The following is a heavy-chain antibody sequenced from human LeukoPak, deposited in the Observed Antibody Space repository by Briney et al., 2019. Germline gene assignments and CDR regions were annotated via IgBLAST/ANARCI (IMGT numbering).Heavy chain of an antibody. CDR3: AREPTVTTSGY. Sequence: GGSLRLSCAASGFTFSSYSMNWVRQAPGKGLEWVSSISSSSSYIYYADSVKGRFTISRDNAKNSLYLQMNSLRAEDTAVYFCAREPTVTTSGYWGQGTLVTVSS. CDR1: GFTFSSYS. J-gene: IGHJ4*02. D-gene: IGHD4-17*01. CDR2: ISSSSSYI. V-gene: IGHV3-21*01.